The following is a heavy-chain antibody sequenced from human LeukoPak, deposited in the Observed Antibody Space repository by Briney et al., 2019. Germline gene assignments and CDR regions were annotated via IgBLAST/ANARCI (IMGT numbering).Heavy chain of an antibody. CDR2: IKEDGTEK. J-gene: IGHJ4*02. CDR1: GLTFSSYW. V-gene: IGHV3-7*05. D-gene: IGHD3-16*01. Sequence: GGSLGLSCAASGLTFSSYWMSWVRQAPGKGLEWVANIKEDGTEKYYVDFVKGRFTISRDNAKNSLYLQMNSLRAEDTAVYYCARDVTAFDYWGQGTLVTVSS. CDR3: ARDVTAFDY.